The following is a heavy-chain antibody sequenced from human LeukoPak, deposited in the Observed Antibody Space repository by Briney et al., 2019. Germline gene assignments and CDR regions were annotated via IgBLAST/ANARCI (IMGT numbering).Heavy chain of an antibody. CDR3: ARDRSGDDDFWSGYYSNYFDP. CDR2: INPNSGDT. Sequence: ASVKVSCKASGYTFTGYYMYWVRQAPGQGLEWMGWINPNSGDTNYAQKFQGRFTMTRDTSISTAYMELSGLRSDDTAVYYCARDRSGDDDFWSGYYSNYFDPWGQGTLVTVSS. D-gene: IGHD3-3*01. CDR1: GYTFTGYY. V-gene: IGHV1-2*02. J-gene: IGHJ5*02.